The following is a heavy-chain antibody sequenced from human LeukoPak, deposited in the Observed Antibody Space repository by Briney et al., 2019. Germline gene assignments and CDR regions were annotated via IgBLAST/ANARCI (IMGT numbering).Heavy chain of an antibody. CDR1: GFTFSSYA. CDR2: ISGSGGST. Sequence: AGGSLRLSCAASGFTFSSYAMSWVRQAPGKGLEWVSAISGSGGSTYYADSVKGRFTISRDNSKNTLYLQMNSLRAEDTAVYYCANSGYDFWSGYYNYWGQGTLVTVSS. J-gene: IGHJ4*02. CDR3: ANSGYDFWSGYYNY. V-gene: IGHV3-23*01. D-gene: IGHD3-3*01.